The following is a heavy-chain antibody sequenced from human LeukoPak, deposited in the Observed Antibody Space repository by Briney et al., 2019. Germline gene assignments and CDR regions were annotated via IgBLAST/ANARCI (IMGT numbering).Heavy chain of an antibody. Sequence: PGGSLRLSCAASGFTFSDYYMSWVRQAPGKGLEWVSVIYVGDNTNYADSVRGRFTISRDNSKNTLYLQMNSLRAEDTAVYYCARDKSGWYDWFDPWGQGTLVTVSS. CDR1: GFTFSDYY. J-gene: IGHJ5*02. V-gene: IGHV3-66*01. D-gene: IGHD6-19*01. CDR2: IYVGDNT. CDR3: ARDKSGWYDWFDP.